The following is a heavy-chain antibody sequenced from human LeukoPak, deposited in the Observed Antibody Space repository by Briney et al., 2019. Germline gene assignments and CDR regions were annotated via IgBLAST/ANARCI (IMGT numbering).Heavy chain of an antibody. CDR1: GFTFSSYA. Sequence: GGSLRVSCAASGFTFSSYAMSWVRQAPGKGLEWVSAISGSGGSTYYADSVKGRFTISRDNSKNTLYLQMNSLRAEDTAVYYCAKRWHSSSYYDYWGQGTLVTVSS. V-gene: IGHV3-23*01. CDR2: ISGSGGST. J-gene: IGHJ4*02. D-gene: IGHD6-6*01. CDR3: AKRWHSSSYYDY.